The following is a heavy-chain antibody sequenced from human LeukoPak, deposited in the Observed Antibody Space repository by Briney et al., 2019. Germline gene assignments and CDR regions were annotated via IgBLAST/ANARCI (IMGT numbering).Heavy chain of an antibody. CDR1: GGSISSYY. V-gene: IGHV4-59*01. CDR3: ARFLAVTTDYYYYYMDV. J-gene: IGHJ6*03. D-gene: IGHD4-11*01. Sequence: PSETLSLTCTASGGSISSYYWSWIRQPPGKGLEWIGYIYYSGSTNYNPSLKSRVTISVDTSKNQFSLKLSSVTAADTAVYYCARFLAVTTDYYYYYMDVWGKGTTVTVSS. CDR2: IYYSGST.